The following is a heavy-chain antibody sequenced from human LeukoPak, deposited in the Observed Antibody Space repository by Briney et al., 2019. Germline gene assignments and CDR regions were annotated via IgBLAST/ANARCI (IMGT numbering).Heavy chain of an antibody. J-gene: IGHJ2*01. CDR1: GDSVSSGNYY. Sequence: PSETLSLTCTVSGDSVSSGNYYWSWIRQPPGKGLEWIGYIYYSGNTNYNPSLKSRVTISVDTSKNQFSLMLSSVTAADTAAYYCARDKIWYFDLWGRGTLVTVSS. CDR2: IYYSGNT. V-gene: IGHV4-61*01. CDR3: ARDKIWYFDL.